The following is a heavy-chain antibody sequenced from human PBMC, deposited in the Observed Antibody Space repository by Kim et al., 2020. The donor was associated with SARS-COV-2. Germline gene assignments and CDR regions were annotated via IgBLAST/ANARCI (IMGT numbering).Heavy chain of an antibody. V-gene: IGHV4-31*03. D-gene: IGHD6-13*01. CDR2: IYYSGST. Sequence: SETLSLTCTVSGGSISSGGYYWSWIRQHPGKGLEWIGYIYYSGSTYYNPSLKSRVTISVDTSKNQFSLKLSSVTAADTAVYYCARDGQQQLDYYGMDVWGQGTTVTVSS. J-gene: IGHJ6*02. CDR1: GGSISSGGYY. CDR3: ARDGQQQLDYYGMDV.